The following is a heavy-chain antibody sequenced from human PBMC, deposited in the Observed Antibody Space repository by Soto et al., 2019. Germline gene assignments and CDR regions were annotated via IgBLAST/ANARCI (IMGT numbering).Heavy chain of an antibody. D-gene: IGHD2-8*01. CDR1: GYTFTSYG. J-gene: IGHJ6*02. CDR2: ISAYNCNT. CDR3: ARVGNNCTHGVCSFYGMDG. Sequence: QVQLVQSGAEVKKPGASVKVSCKASGYTFTSYGISWVRQAPGQGLEWMGWISAYNCNTNYAQKFQRRVTMTTDTATSTASMELRRLRSDDTAVYYCARVGNNCTHGVCSFYGMDGWGQRTTVTVS. V-gene: IGHV1-18*01.